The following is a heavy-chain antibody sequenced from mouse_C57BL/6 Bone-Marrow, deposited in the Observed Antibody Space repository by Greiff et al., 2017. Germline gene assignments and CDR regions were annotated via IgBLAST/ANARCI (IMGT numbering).Heavy chain of an antibody. CDR1: GYTFTSYW. Sequence: QVQLQQPGAELVKPGASVKLSCKASGYTFTSYWMQWVKQRPGQGLEWIGEIDPSDSYTNYNQKFKGKATLTVDTSSSTAYMQLSSLTSEDSAVYYGARDGYRWYFDVWGRGTAVTVSS. J-gene: IGHJ1*03. D-gene: IGHD2-3*01. CDR2: IDPSDSYT. CDR3: ARDGYRWYFDV. V-gene: IGHV1-50*01.